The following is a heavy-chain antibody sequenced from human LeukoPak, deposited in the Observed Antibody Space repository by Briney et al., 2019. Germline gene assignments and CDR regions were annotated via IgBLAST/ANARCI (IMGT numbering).Heavy chain of an antibody. CDR3: TRNWGSDNWFDP. Sequence: PGGSLRLSCAASGFTFSSNYMTWVRQAPGKGLEWVSVIYSGGSTYYADSVKGRFTISRDNSKKTLYLQMNSLRAEDTAVYYCTRNWGSDNWFDPWGQGTLVTVSS. CDR1: GFTFSSNY. D-gene: IGHD7-27*01. CDR2: IYSGGST. J-gene: IGHJ5*02. V-gene: IGHV3-53*01.